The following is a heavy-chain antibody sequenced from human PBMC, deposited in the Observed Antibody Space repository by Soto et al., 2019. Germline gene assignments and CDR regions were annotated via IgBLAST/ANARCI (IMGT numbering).Heavy chain of an antibody. V-gene: IGHV3-33*01. J-gene: IGHJ3*02. CDR3: ARDLWGGGDMNAFDI. CDR2: IWYDGSNK. D-gene: IGHD3-16*01. CDR1: GFTFSSYG. Sequence: GGSLRLSCAASGFTFSSYGMHWVRQAPGKGLEWVAVIWYDGSNKYYADSVKGRFTISRDNSKNTLYLQMNSLRAEDTAVYYCARDLWGGGDMNAFDIWGQGTMVTVSS.